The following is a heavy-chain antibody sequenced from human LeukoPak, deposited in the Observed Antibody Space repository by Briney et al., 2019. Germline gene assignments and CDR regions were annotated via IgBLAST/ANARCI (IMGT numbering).Heavy chain of an antibody. J-gene: IGHJ6*02. CDR2: IYPGDSDT. Sequence: GESLKISCKVSGYNFISYWIGWVRQMPGKDLEWMGIIYPGDSDTRYSPSFQGQVTISADESISTAYLQWSSLKTSDTAMYYCARQGNSYYTMDVWGQGTTVTVSS. CDR1: GYNFISYW. CDR3: ARQGNSYYTMDV. V-gene: IGHV5-51*01.